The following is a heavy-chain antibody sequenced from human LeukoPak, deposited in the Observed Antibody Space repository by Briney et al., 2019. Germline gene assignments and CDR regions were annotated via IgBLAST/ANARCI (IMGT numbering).Heavy chain of an antibody. V-gene: IGHV3-74*01. CDR1: GFTFSSYG. CDR3: ARDLPFGVGATTHDY. Sequence: GGSLRLSCAASGFTFSSYGMHWVRQAPGKGLVWVSRINSDGSSTSYADSVKGRFTISRDNAKNTLYLQMNSLRAEDTAVYYCARDLPFGVGATTHDYWGQGTLVTVSS. CDR2: INSDGSST. D-gene: IGHD1-26*01. J-gene: IGHJ4*02.